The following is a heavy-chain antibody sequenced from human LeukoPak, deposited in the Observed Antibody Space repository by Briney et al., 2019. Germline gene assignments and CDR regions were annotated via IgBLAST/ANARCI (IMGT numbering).Heavy chain of an antibody. Sequence: PGGSLRLSCAASGFTFDDYAMYWVRQAPGKGLGWVSGISWNSAKIVYADSVKGRFIISRDNVKNSLHLQMNSLRADDTALYYCTKEWTKYDILLTMEVWGKGTTVTVSS. CDR1: GFTFDDYA. J-gene: IGHJ6*03. V-gene: IGHV3-9*01. CDR2: ISWNSAKI. CDR3: TKEWTKYDILLTMEV. D-gene: IGHD3-9*01.